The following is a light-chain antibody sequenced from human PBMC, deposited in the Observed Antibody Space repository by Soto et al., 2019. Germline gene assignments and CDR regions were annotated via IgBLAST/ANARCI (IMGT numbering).Light chain of an antibody. V-gene: IGKV3-20*01. CDR1: QSISSSY. CDR2: GPS. Sequence: IVLTQSPGTLSLSPGERATLSRRASQSISSSYLAWYQQKPGQTPRLLIYGPSSRDSGIPDRFSGSGSGTDFTLTINRLEPEDFAVYYCQQYDSSPRTFGQGTKVEIK. J-gene: IGKJ1*01. CDR3: QQYDSSPRT.